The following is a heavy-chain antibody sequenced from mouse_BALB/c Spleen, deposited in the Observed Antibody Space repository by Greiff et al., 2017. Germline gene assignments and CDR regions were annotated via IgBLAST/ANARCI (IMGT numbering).Heavy chain of an antibody. J-gene: IGHJ2*01. D-gene: IGHD1-1*01. CDR2: IYPYNGGT. CDR3: ARGEAVRYYFDY. CDR1: GYTFTDYN. V-gene: IGHV1S29*02. Sequence: VQLQQSGPELVKPGASVKLSCKASGYTFTDYNMHWVKQSPGKSLEWIGYIYPYNGGTGYNQKFKGKATLTVDNSSSTAYMQLRSLKSEDTAVYYCARGEAVRYYFDYWGQGTTVTVSS.